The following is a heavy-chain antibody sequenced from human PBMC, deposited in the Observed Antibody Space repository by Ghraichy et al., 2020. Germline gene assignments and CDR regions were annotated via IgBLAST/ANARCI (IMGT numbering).Heavy chain of an antibody. J-gene: IGHJ2*01. V-gene: IGHV3-64D*06. CDR3: AKGASKTANWGDLGDWHFDL. CDR2: ISTDGAIT. Sequence: GGSLRLSCSGSGFTLVGYAMHWVRQAPGKGLESLAGISTDGAITFYADSVNGRFAISRDNSRNRLFLQMNSLGTEDTAVNFCAKGASKTANWGDLGDWHFDLWGRGTLVTV. CDR1: GFTLVGYA. D-gene: IGHD7-27*01.